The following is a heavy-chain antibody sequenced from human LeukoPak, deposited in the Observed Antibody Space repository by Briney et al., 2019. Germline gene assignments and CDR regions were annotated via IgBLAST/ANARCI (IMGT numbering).Heavy chain of an antibody. J-gene: IGHJ4*02. V-gene: IGHV3-21*01. CDR1: GFTFSSYS. Sequence: GGSLRLSCAASGFTFSSYSMNWVRQAPGKWLEWVSSITSSSSYIYYADSVKGRFTISRDNAKNSLYLQMNSLRAEDTAVYYCARDPYSGYFDYWGQGTLVTVSS. CDR2: ITSSSSYI. D-gene: IGHD6-13*01. CDR3: ARDPYSGYFDY.